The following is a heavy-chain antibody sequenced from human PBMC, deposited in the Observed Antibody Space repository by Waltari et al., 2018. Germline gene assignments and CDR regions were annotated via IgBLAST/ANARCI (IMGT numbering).Heavy chain of an antibody. D-gene: IGHD2-21*02. V-gene: IGHV4-34*01. CDR3: ARLGLTAFDY. CDR2: INHSGST. Sequence: QEQLQQWGAGLLKPSETLSLTCAVYGGSFSGYYWSWIRQPPGKGLEWIGEINHSGSTNYNPSLKSRVTISVDTSKNQFSLKLSSVTAADTAVYYCARLGLTAFDYWGQGTLVTVSS. CDR1: GGSFSGYY. J-gene: IGHJ4*02.